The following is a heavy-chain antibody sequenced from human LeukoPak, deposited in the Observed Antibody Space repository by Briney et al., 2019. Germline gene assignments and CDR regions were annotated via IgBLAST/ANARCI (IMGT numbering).Heavy chain of an antibody. CDR1: GFTFSSYG. CDR2: IRYDGSNK. CDR3: AKFTDSSGYSDY. J-gene: IGHJ4*02. D-gene: IGHD3-22*01. V-gene: IGHV3-30*02. Sequence: GGSLRLSFAASGFTFSSYGMHWVRQAPGKGLEWVAFIRYDGSNKYYADSVKGRFTISRDNSKNTLYLQMNSQRAEDTAVYYCAKFTDSSGYSDYWGQGTLVTVSS.